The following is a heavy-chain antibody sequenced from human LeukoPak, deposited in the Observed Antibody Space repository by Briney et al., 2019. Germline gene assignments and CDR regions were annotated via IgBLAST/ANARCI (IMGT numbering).Heavy chain of an antibody. CDR3: ARAGIWSSGWNWFDP. Sequence: SETLSLTCTVSGGSISSSSYYWGWIRQPPGKGLEWIGSIYYSGSTYYNPSLKSRVTISVDTSKNQFSLKLSSVTAADTAVYYCARAGIWSSGWNWFDPWGQGTLVTVSS. CDR1: GGSISSSSYY. D-gene: IGHD6-19*01. V-gene: IGHV4-39*07. J-gene: IGHJ5*02. CDR2: IYYSGST.